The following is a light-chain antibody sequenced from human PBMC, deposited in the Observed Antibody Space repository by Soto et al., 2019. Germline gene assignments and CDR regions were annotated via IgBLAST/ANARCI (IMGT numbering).Light chain of an antibody. J-gene: IGLJ1*01. V-gene: IGLV2-14*03. CDR2: DVS. CDR3: SSYTTSSTYV. Sequence: QSALTQPASMSGSPGQSITISCTGTSSDVGGYNYVSWYQQHPGKAPNLMIYDVSNRPSGVSNRFSGSKSGNTASLTISGLQAEDEADYYCSSYTTSSTYVFGTGTKLTVL. CDR1: SSDVGGYNY.